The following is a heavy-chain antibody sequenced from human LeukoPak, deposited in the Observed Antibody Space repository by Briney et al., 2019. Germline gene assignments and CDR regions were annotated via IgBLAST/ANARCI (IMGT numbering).Heavy chain of an antibody. CDR2: IIPIFGTA. CDR1: GGTFSSYA. Sequence: SVKVSCKASGGTFSSYAISWVRQAPGQGLEWMGGIIPIFGTANYAQKSQGRVTITTDESTSTAYMELRSLRSDDTAVYYCARDLLNYYDSSGYYSGYWGQGTLVTVSS. D-gene: IGHD3-22*01. CDR3: ARDLLNYYDSSGYYSGY. J-gene: IGHJ4*02. V-gene: IGHV1-69*05.